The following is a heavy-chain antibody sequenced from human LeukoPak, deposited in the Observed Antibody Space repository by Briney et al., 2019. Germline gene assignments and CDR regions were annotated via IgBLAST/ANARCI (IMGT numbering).Heavy chain of an antibody. Sequence: PSETLSLTCAVYGGSFSGYYWSWIRQPPGKGLGWVGEINHSGSTNYNPSLKSRVTISVDTSKNQFSLKLSSVTAADTAVYYCARVRWRPPLRSGYIYFDYWGQGTLVTVSS. J-gene: IGHJ4*02. CDR1: GGSFSGYY. CDR3: ARVRWRPPLRSGYIYFDY. D-gene: IGHD3-3*01. CDR2: INHSGST. V-gene: IGHV4-34*01.